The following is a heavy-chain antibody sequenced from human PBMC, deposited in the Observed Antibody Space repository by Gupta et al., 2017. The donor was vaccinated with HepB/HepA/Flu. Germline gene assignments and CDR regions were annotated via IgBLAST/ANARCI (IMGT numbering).Heavy chain of an antibody. CDR3: ARGGHTSGIYPPPPFLH. J-gene: IGHJ1*01. Sequence: QVQLVQSGAEVKEPGASVKVSCKASGYTFTDYYLHWVRQAPGQGLEWMGWVLPNSGDTAYAPKFRGRVTMTRDTSISTAYMELSSLRSDDTAVYYCARGGHTSGIYPPPPFLHGGQGSLVTVSS. D-gene: IGHD3-10*01. CDR2: VLPNSGDT. V-gene: IGHV1-2*02. CDR1: GYTFTDYY.